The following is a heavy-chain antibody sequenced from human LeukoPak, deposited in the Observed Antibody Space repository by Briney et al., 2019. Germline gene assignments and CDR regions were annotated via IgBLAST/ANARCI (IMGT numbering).Heavy chain of an antibody. V-gene: IGHV4-39*01. D-gene: IGHD3-10*01. Sequence: TSETLSLTCTVSGGSISSSYYWGWIRQPPGKGLEWIGNIYYSGSTNYNPSLKSRLTISVDTSKNQFSLKLSSVTAADTAVYYCARYQITMVRGVIESSGMDVWGKGTTVTISS. CDR1: GGSISSSYY. CDR2: IYYSGST. J-gene: IGHJ6*03. CDR3: ARYQITMVRGVIESSGMDV.